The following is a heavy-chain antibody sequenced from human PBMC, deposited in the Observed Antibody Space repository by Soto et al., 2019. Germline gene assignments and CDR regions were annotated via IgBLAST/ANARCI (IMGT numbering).Heavy chain of an antibody. J-gene: IGHJ6*03. CDR3: ARLAIVGAYYYYYMDV. Sequence: GASVKVSFKASGYTFSPYGITWVLQAPGQGLEWMGWINTYNGNTNSAQKLQGRVTMTTDTSTSTAYMELRSLRSDDTAVYYCARLAIVGAYYYYYMDVWGKGTTVTVSS. CDR1: GYTFSPYG. V-gene: IGHV1-18*01. CDR2: INTYNGNT. D-gene: IGHD1-26*01.